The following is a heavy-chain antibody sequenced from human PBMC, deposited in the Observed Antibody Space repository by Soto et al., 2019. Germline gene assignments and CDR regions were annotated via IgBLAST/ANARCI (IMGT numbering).Heavy chain of an antibody. V-gene: IGHV4-4*07. CDR1: GSSETTYQ. CDR3: ARAFCSGGSCYWSDP. D-gene: IGHD2-15*01. Sequence: PSETLSLTCTVSGSSETTYQCIWIRQPAGKGLEWIGRVYTSGNTNYNPSLKSRVTMSVDKSKNQFSLKLNSVTAADTAVYYCARAFCSGGSCYWSDPWGQGILVTVSS. J-gene: IGHJ5*02. CDR2: VYTSGNT.